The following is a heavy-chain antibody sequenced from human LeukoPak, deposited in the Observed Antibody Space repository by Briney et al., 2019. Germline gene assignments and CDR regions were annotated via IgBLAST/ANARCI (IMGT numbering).Heavy chain of an antibody. D-gene: IGHD1-26*01. V-gene: IGHV1-2*02. CDR3: ARDPRGGSYWVHFDY. Sequence: ASVKVSCKASGYTFTGYYMHWVRQAPGQGLEWMGWINPNSGGTNYAQKFQGRVTMTRDTSISTAYMELSRLRSDDTAVYYCARDPRGGSYWVHFDYWGQGTLVTVSS. CDR1: GYTFTGYY. CDR2: INPNSGGT. J-gene: IGHJ4*02.